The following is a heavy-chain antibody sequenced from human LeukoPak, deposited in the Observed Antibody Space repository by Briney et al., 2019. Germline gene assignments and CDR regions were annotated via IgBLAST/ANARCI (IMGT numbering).Heavy chain of an antibody. J-gene: IGHJ4*02. CDR1: GFTFSSNS. D-gene: IGHD4-17*01. CDR2: ISGSGGST. V-gene: IGHV3-23*01. Sequence: GGSLRLSCVASGFTFSSNSMNWVRQAPGKGLEWVSAISGSGGSTYYADSVKGRFTISRDNSKNTLYLQMNSLRAEDTAVYYCAKDHPDYGDPIWGQGTLVTVSS. CDR3: AKDHPDYGDPI.